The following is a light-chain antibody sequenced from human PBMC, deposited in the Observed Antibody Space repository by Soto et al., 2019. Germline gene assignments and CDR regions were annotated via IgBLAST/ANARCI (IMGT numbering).Light chain of an antibody. Sequence: QSALTQPRSVSGSPGQSVTISCTGTSSDVGGYNYVSWYQQHPGKAPKLMIYDVTKRPSGVPDRFSGSKSGNTASLTISGXXXXXXXXXXXXSFAGTYTVEVFGTGTKLTVL. J-gene: IGLJ1*01. CDR1: SSDVGGYNY. V-gene: IGLV2-11*01. CDR2: DVT. CDR3: XSFAGTYTVEV.